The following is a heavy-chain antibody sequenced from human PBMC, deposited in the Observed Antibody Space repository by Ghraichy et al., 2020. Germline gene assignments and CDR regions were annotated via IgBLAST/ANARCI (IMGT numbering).Heavy chain of an antibody. CDR3: ARDPPTIGSTNAFDV. CDR1: GYTFKPYY. V-gene: IGHV1-46*02. CDR2: INPSGGST. D-gene: IGHD5-24*01. Sequence: ASVKVSCKISGYTFKPYYMHWMRHAPVQLLEWMGMINPSGGSTNYAQRFRGRVTMTRDMSTSTVYMFLSSLRSDDTAVYYCARDPPTIGSTNAFDVWGPGTMVTVSS. J-gene: IGHJ3*01.